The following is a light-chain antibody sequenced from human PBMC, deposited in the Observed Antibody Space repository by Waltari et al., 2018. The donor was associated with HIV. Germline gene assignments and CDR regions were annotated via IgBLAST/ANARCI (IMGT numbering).Light chain of an antibody. CDR3: EQIYTFPLFS. V-gene: IGKV1-39*01. CDR1: QTIGDY. Sequence: DIQLTQSPSPLSASVVDRVTITCRASQTIGDYVNWYQQKPGKPPKLLIYSATSLQPGVPSRFSGSGSGTDFALTISSLQPEDFAIYYCEQIYTFPLFSFGPGTKVDIK. CDR2: SAT. J-gene: IGKJ3*01.